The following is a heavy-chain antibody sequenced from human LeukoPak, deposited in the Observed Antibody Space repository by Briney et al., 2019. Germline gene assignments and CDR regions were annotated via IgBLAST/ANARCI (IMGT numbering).Heavy chain of an antibody. CDR3: AREGAEPLFDP. D-gene: IGHD1-14*01. CDR1: GFTFSSYS. V-gene: IGHV3-21*01. J-gene: IGHJ5*02. Sequence: GGSLRLSCAASGFTFSSYSMNWVRQAPGKGLEWVSSISSSSSYIYYADSVKGRFTISRDSAKNSLYLQMNSLRAEDTAVYYCAREGAEPLFDPWGQGTLVTVSS. CDR2: ISSSSSYI.